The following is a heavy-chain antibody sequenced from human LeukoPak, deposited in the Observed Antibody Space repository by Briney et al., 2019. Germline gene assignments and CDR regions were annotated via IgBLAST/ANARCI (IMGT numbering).Heavy chain of an antibody. D-gene: IGHD3-16*01. CDR2: ISGSGDNTVMSGSGENT. Sequence: GGSLRLSCAASGFTFSTTAMGWVRQAPGKGLEWLSVISGSGDNTVMSGSGENTYYADSVKGRFTISRDNSKSTLYLQMNSLKAEDTAVYYCASNWAYDYVVQSYWGQGTLVTVSS. J-gene: IGHJ4*02. V-gene: IGHV3-23*01. CDR3: ASNWAYDYVVQSY. CDR1: GFTFSTTA.